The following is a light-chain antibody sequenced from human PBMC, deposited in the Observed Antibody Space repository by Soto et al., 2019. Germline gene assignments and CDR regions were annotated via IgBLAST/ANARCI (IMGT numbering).Light chain of an antibody. J-gene: IGKJ1*01. Sequence: EIVMTQSPATLSVSPGERATLSCRASQSVSSNLAWYQQKPGQAPRLLIYGASTRATGIPARFSGSGSGTELTLTIRSLQSEDFAVYYCQQYNNWPPWTVGQGTKVEIK. CDR1: QSVSSN. CDR2: GAS. CDR3: QQYNNWPPWT. V-gene: IGKV3-15*01.